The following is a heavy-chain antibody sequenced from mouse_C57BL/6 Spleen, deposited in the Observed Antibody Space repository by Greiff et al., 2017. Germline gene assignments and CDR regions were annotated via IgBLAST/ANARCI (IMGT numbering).Heavy chain of an antibody. CDR1: GYSFTDYN. D-gene: IGHD1-1*01. V-gene: IGHV1-39*01. CDR3: ARQATVVATDYAMDY. CDR2: INPNYGTT. J-gene: IGHJ4*01. Sequence: VQLQQSGPELVKPGASVKISCKASGYSFTDYNMNWVKQSNGKSLEWIGVINPNYGTTSYNQKFKGKATLTVDQSSSTAYMELNSRTSEDSAVYYCARQATVVATDYAMDYWGQGTSVTVSS.